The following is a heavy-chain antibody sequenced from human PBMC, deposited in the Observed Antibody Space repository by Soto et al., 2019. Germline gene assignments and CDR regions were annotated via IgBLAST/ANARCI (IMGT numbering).Heavy chain of an antibody. CDR2: ISAYNGNT. Sequence: GASVKVSCKASGYTFTSYGISWVRQAPGQGLEWMGWISAYNGNTNYAQKLQGRVTMTTDTSTSTAYMELRSLRSDDTAGYYGASLDMYFCAFYDNCYYAIDVWGQGTTVTVSS. CDR1: GYTFTSYG. J-gene: IGHJ6*02. CDR3: ASLDMYFCAFYDNCYYAIDV. D-gene: IGHD3-9*01. V-gene: IGHV1-18*01.